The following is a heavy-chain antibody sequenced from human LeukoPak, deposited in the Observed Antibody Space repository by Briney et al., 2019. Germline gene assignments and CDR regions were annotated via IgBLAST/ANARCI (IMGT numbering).Heavy chain of an antibody. Sequence: SETLSLTCTVSGSPMSGYYWGWIRQPPGKGLEWIGYIYRSGGTNYNPSVRSRVSISLDTSKNQFSLELRSVTAADTAVYFCARRYASGWSPTFDYWGQGILVTVST. V-gene: IGHV4-59*01. CDR3: ARRYASGWSPTFDY. D-gene: IGHD6-19*01. CDR1: GSPMSGYY. CDR2: IYRSGGT. J-gene: IGHJ4*02.